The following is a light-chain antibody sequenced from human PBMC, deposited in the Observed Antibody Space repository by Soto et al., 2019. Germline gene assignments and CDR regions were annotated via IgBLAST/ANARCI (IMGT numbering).Light chain of an antibody. CDR3: HHRVHWPT. V-gene: IGKV3-11*01. CDR2: DAS. Sequence: EIVLTQFPATLSLSPGERATLSCRASQNVNSYLGWYQQKPGQAPRLLIYDASNRATGIPARFSGSGSGTAFSLTIRSLAPEDFAVYYRHHRVHWPTFGPGTKVYI. CDR1: QNVNSY. J-gene: IGKJ3*01.